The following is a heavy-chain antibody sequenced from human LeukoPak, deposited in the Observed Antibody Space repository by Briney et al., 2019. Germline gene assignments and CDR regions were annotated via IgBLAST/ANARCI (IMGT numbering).Heavy chain of an antibody. CDR2: IMSDGSRT. J-gene: IGHJ4*02. V-gene: IGHV3-74*01. CDR1: GFTFSRHW. D-gene: IGHD2-15*01. CDR3: TRGYSTTPGDY. Sequence: GGSLRLSCAASGFTFSRHWMYWVRQAPGKGLVWVSRIMSDGSRTSYADSVKGRFTISRDNAKNTLYLQMKSLRAEDTAVYYCTRGYSTTPGDYWGQGTLVTVSS.